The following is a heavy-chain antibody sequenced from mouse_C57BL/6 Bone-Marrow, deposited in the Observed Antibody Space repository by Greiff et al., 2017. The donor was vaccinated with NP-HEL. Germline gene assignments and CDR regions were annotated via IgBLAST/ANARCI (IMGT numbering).Heavy chain of an antibody. D-gene: IGHD2-4*01. CDR3: ARRNYDYDDPFAY. J-gene: IGHJ3*01. V-gene: IGHV1-18*01. Sequence: EVQLQQSGPELVKPGASVKIPCKASGYTFTDYNMDWVKQSHGKSLEWIGDINPNNGGTIYNQKFKGKATLTVDKSSSTAYMELRSLTSEDTAVYYCARRNYDYDDPFAYWGQGTLVTVSA. CDR2: INPNNGGT. CDR1: GYTFTDYN.